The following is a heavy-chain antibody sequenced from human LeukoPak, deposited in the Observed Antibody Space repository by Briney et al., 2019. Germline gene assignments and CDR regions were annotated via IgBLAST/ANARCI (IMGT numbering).Heavy chain of an antibody. D-gene: IGHD3-9*01. CDR3: AVVRIDWLLSSGY. V-gene: IGHV3-23*01. J-gene: IGHJ4*02. CDR2: ISGSGGST. Sequence: PGGSLRLSCAASGFTFSSYAMSWVRQAPGKGLEWVSAISGSGGSTYYADSVKGRFTISRDNSKNTLYLQMNNLKTDDTAMYYCAVVRIDWLLSSGYWGQGTLVAVSS. CDR1: GFTFSSYA.